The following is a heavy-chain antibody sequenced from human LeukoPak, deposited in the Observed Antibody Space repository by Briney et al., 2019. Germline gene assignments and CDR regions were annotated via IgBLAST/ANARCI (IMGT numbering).Heavy chain of an antibody. J-gene: IGHJ4*02. D-gene: IGHD3-3*01. CDR2: IYYSGST. Sequence: PSETLSLTCTVSGGSISSYYWSWIRQPPGKGLEWIGYIYYSGSTNYNPSLKSRVTISVDPSKNQFSLKLSSVTAADTAVYYCARSIDFWSGYYFDWGQGTLVTVSS. V-gene: IGHV4-59*01. CDR1: GGSISSYY. CDR3: ARSIDFWSGYYFD.